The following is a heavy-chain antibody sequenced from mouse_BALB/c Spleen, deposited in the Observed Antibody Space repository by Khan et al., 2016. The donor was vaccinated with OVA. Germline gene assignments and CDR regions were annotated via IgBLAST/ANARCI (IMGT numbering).Heavy chain of an antibody. CDR1: GYTFTSYV. CDR2: IYPFNDDT. V-gene: IGHV1S136*01. CDR3: AKNDGYDVYFDY. J-gene: IGHJ2*01. Sequence: VQLQQSGPELVKPGASVKMSCEASGYTFTSYVIHWVKQKPGQGLEWIGYIYPFNDDTKYNEKFKGKATLTSDTSSSTAYMELRSLTSEDSAVYYCAKNDGYDVYFDYWGQGTTLTVSS. D-gene: IGHD2-2*01.